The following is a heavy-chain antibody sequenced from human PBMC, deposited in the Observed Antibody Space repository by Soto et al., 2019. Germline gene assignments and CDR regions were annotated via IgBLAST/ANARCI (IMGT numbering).Heavy chain of an antibody. CDR1: GGSFSGYY. Sequence: QVQLQQWGAGLLKSSETLSLTCAVYGGSFSGYYWSWIRQPPGKGLEWIGEINHSGSTNYNPSLKSRVTISVYTSKNQFALKLSSVTSADTAVYYCARGWNRAVAGRGPSDYWGQGTLVTVSS. D-gene: IGHD6-19*01. CDR3: ARGWNRAVAGRGPSDY. V-gene: IGHV4-34*01. CDR2: INHSGST. J-gene: IGHJ4*02.